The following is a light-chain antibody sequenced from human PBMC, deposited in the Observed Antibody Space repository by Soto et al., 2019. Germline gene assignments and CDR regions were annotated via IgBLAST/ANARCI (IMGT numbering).Light chain of an antibody. Sequence: DIQMTQSPSSLSASVGDRVTITCRASQSISSYLNWYQKKPGKAPKLLIYAASSLQSGVPSRFSGSGSGTDFTVTISRLQPEDFATYYCQQSYSTPRTFGQGTKVEIK. CDR1: QSISSY. CDR3: QQSYSTPRT. V-gene: IGKV1-39*01. J-gene: IGKJ1*01. CDR2: AAS.